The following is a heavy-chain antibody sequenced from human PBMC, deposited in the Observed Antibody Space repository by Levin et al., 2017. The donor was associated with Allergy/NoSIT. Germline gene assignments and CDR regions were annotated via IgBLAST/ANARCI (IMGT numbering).Heavy chain of an antibody. D-gene: IGHD6-13*01. CDR3: AGFCSSSRCSDFHSYGMDV. J-gene: IGHJ6*02. CDR2: IYFSGST. Sequence: SETLSLTCAVSGESIRRNTYYWGWIRQSPGKGLEWIGSIYFSGSTYYNPSLRNRVTLSTDTSSNSLSLRLTSVTAAATALYYCAGFCSSSRCSDFHSYGMDVWGQGTTVTVSS. V-gene: IGHV4-39*02. CDR1: GESIRRNTYY.